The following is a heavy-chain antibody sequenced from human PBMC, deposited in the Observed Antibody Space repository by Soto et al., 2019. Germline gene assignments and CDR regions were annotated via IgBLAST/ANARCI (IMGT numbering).Heavy chain of an antibody. J-gene: IGHJ6*03. CDR1: GFTFSSYA. Sequence: QVQLVESGGGVVQPGGSLRLSCAASGFTFSSYAMHWVRQAPGKGLEWVALISYGGTNKYYADSVKGRFTISRDNSKNTLCLQMNGLRAEDTAVYYCAKGGYGDEPLFYYMDVWGNGTTATVSS. D-gene: IGHD4-17*01. CDR2: ISYGGTNK. V-gene: IGHV3-30*18. CDR3: AKGGYGDEPLFYYMDV.